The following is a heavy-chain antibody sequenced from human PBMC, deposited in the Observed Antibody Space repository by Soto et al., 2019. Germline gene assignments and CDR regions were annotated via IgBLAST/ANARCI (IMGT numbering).Heavy chain of an antibody. J-gene: IGHJ4*02. V-gene: IGHV3-23*01. D-gene: IGHD3-22*01. CDR3: AKTLYYYDTGGYQ. CDR2: IRGGGGST. CDR1: GFTFSSYA. Sequence: EVQLLESGGGLVQPGGSLRLSCAASGFTFSSYAMSWVRQAPGKGLEWVATIRGGGGSTYYEDPVKGRFTISRDNSKNTLYLQMNSLRAEDTAVYYCAKTLYYYDTGGYQWGQGTLVTVSS.